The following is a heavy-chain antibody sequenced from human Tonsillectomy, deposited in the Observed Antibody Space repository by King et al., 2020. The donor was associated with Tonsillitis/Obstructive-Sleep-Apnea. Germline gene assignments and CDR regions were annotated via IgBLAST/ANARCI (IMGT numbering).Heavy chain of an antibody. J-gene: IGHJ4*02. CDR1: GDSVSSNIAA. V-gene: IGHV6-1*01. Sequence: VQLQRSGPGLVKPSQTLSLTCAISGDSVSSNIAAWNWIRQSPSRGLEWLGRTYFSSGWYNEYPVSVKSRITINPDTSKNQFSLQRKSVTPEDTAVYYCAGGIGRFDYWGQGTLVTVSS. CDR3: AGGIGRFDY. D-gene: IGHD2/OR15-2a*01. CDR2: TYFSSGWYN.